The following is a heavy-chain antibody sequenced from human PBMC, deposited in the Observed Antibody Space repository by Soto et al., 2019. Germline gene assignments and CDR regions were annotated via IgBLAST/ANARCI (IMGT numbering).Heavy chain of an antibody. CDR3: ARGRYGDY. CDR1: GYAFTTYG. V-gene: IGHV1-18*01. D-gene: IGHD1-1*01. Sequence: QVHLVQSGAEVKKPGASVKVSCKGSGYAFTTYGITWVRQAPGQGLEWMGWISAHNGNTNSAQKLQGRVTVTRDTSPSTAYMELSSLRSDDTAVYYCARGRYGDYWGQGALVTVSS. J-gene: IGHJ4*02. CDR2: ISAHNGNT.